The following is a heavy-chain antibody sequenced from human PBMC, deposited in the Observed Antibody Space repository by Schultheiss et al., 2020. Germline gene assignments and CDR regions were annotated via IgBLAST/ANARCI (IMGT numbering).Heavy chain of an antibody. Sequence: GGSLRLSCAASGFTFSSYWMSWVRQAPGKGLEWVSTISGSGGNTYYADSVKGRFTISRDNSKNTLYLQMSSLRAEDMAVYYCARVRGAYYYYYGMDVWGQGTTVTVS. V-gene: IGHV3-23*01. CDR2: ISGSGGNT. CDR3: ARVRGAYYYYYGMDV. CDR1: GFTFSSYW. J-gene: IGHJ6*02. D-gene: IGHD1-26*01.